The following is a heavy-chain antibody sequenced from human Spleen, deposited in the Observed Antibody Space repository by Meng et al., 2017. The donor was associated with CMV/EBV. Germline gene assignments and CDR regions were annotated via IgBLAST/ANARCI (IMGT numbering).Heavy chain of an antibody. J-gene: IGHJ5*02. CDR3: AKEIVPAAPTGCFDP. Sequence: SGFSVSNNYMRWVRQAPGKGLEWVSLIYAGGTSANYADSVKGRFTISRDNSKNMLFLQMNSLGAEDTAVYYCAKEIVPAAPTGCFDPWGQGTLVTVSS. CDR1: GFSVSNNY. CDR2: IYAGGTSA. D-gene: IGHD2-2*01. V-gene: IGHV3-23*03.